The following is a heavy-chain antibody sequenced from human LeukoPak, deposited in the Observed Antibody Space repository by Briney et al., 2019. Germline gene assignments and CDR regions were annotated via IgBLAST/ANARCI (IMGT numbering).Heavy chain of an antibody. CDR3: ARGYRRQSSRGSYYFESIDY. J-gene: IGHJ4*02. CDR2: VYIIGST. V-gene: IGHV3-66*01. CDR1: GFTVSSNY. D-gene: IGHD1-26*01. Sequence: GGSLRLSCAASGFTVSSNYMTWFRQAPGKWLEWVSVVYIIGSTYYADSVKGRFTISRSNSNNTMYLQMKSLRDEDTAVYYCARGYRRQSSRGSYYFESIDYWGQGTMVAVSS.